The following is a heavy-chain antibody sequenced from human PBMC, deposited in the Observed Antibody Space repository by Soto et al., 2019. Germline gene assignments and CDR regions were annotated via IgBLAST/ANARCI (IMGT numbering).Heavy chain of an antibody. V-gene: IGHV4-39*01. J-gene: IGHJ4*02. CDR3: ARTNRNWPHSHFDY. Sequence: QLQLQESGPGLVKPSETLSLTCTVSGGSISSSSYFWGSIRQPPVKGLEWIGSIHSSGSTYYNPSLKSRVTMSVDTSKNQFSLKLSSVTAADTAVYYCARTNRNWPHSHFDYWGQGTLLTVSS. D-gene: IGHD1-1*01. CDR2: IHSSGST. CDR1: GGSISSSSYF.